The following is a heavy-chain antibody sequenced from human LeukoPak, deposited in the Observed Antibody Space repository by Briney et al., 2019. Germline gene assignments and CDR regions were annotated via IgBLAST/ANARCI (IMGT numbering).Heavy chain of an antibody. CDR2: FDPEDGET. CDR1: GYTLTELS. CDR3: ATDPWDYDSSGYEFDY. V-gene: IGHV1-24*01. D-gene: IGHD3-22*01. J-gene: IGHJ4*02. Sequence: ASVKVSCKVSGYTLTELSTHWVRQAPGKGLEWMGGFDPEDGETIYAQKFQGRVTMTEDTSTDTAYMELSSLRSEDTAVYYCATDPWDYDSSGYEFDYWGQGTLVTVSS.